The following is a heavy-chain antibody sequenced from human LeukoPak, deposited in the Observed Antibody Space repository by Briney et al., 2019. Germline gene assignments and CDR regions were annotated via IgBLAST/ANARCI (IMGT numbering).Heavy chain of an antibody. CDR3: ARGYDSSGYYPALWYFDY. CDR2: IKQDGSEK. V-gene: IGHV3-7*03. D-gene: IGHD3-22*01. Sequence: PGRSLRLSCAASGFTFSSYWMSWVRQAPGKGLEWVANIKQDGSEKYYVDSVKGRFTISRDNAKNSLYLQMNSLRAEDTAVYYCARGYDSSGYYPALWYFDYWGQGTLVTVSS. CDR1: GFTFSSYW. J-gene: IGHJ4*02.